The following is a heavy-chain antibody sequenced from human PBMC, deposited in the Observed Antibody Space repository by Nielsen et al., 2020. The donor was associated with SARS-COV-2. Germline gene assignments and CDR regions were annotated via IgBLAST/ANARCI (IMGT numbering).Heavy chain of an antibody. D-gene: IGHD3-10*01. V-gene: IGHV3-30*03. CDR3: LGGASY. Sequence: VRQAPGKGLEWVAVISYDGSNKYYADSVKGRFTISRDNSKNTLYLQMNSLRAEDAAVYYCLGGASYWGQGTLVTVSS. J-gene: IGHJ4*02. CDR2: ISYDGSNK.